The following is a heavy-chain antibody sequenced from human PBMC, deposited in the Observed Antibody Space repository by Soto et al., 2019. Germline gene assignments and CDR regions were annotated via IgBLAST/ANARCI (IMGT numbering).Heavy chain of an antibody. V-gene: IGHV3-30*03. Sequence: GGSLRLSCAASGFTFSSYGMHWVRQAPGKGLEWVAVISYDGSNKYYADSVKGRFTISRDNSKNTLYLQMNSLRAEDTAVYYCATGVVVAATYFPHWGQGTLVTVSS. J-gene: IGHJ1*01. CDR1: GFTFSSYG. D-gene: IGHD2-15*01. CDR2: ISYDGSNK. CDR3: ATGVVVAATYFPH.